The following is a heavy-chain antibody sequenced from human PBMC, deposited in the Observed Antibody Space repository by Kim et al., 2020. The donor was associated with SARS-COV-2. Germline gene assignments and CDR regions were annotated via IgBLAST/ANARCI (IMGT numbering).Heavy chain of an antibody. CDR3: ARGTRGWFGEGPDAFDI. J-gene: IGHJ3*02. Sequence: LKSRVTIAVDKSKNQFSLKLSSVPAADTAVYYCARGTRGWFGEGPDAFDIWGQGTMVTVSS. D-gene: IGHD3-10*01. V-gene: IGHV4-4*02.